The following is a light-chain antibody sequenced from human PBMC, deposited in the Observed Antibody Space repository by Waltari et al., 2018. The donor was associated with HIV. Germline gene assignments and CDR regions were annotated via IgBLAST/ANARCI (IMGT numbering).Light chain of an antibody. J-gene: IGLJ2*01. V-gene: IGLV1-44*01. CDR3: AAWDDSLNALL. CDR1: LPNTGTDD. Sequence: QSVLTQQPSASGTPGQRVTISSSGTLPNTGTDDVHWYQQLPGTSPKLLIYSNNHRPSGVPDRFSGSKSVTSASLAISGLQSEDEAAYYCAAWDDSLNALLFGGGTKLTVL. CDR2: SNN.